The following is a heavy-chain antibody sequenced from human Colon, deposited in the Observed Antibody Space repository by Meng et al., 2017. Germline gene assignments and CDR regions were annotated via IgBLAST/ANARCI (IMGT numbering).Heavy chain of an antibody. CDR1: GFSLSGYW. CDR3: ARDGGTDWFDP. V-gene: IGHV3-7*01. CDR2: IRQDGSET. D-gene: IGHD1-1*01. Sequence: GGSLRLPCAASGFSLSGYWMSWVRQAPGKGLEWVANIRQDGSETHYVDSVKGRFTISRDNGRNSIYLQMNSLRADDTALYYCARDGGTDWFDPWGPGTLVTVSS. J-gene: IGHJ5*02.